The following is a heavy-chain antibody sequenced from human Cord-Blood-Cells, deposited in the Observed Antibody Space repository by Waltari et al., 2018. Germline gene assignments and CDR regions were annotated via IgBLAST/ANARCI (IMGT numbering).Heavy chain of an antibody. D-gene: IGHD2-8*01. CDR2: IIPIFGTA. V-gene: IGHV1-69*01. CDR1: GGTFSSYS. Sequence: VQLVQSGAEVKKPGSSVKVSCKASGGTFSSYSISWVRPAPGQGLQWMGGIIPIFGTANYAQKFQGRGTITADESTSTAYMELSSLRSEDTAVYYCASGYCTNGVCYDAFDIWGQGTMVTVSS. J-gene: IGHJ3*02. CDR3: ASGYCTNGVCYDAFDI.